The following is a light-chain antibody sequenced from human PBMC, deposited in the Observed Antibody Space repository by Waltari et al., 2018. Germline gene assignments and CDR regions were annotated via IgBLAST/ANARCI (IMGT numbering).Light chain of an antibody. J-gene: IGKJ3*01. CDR3: QQTYSSPFT. CDR2: GAS. V-gene: IGKV1-39*01. Sequence: DIQMTQSPSSLSASVGDRVTITCRASQSLRNSLNWYQQISGKAPRLLIYGASTLQTGVPSRFSGSGSGTDFTLTISHLQPEDFATYFCQQTYSSPFTFGPGTKVDIK. CDR1: QSLRNS.